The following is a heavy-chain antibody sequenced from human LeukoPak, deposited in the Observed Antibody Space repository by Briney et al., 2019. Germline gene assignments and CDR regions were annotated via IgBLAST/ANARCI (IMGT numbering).Heavy chain of an antibody. V-gene: IGHV3-23*01. J-gene: IGHJ4*02. Sequence: GGSLRLSCVVSGITLSNYGMSWVRQAPGKGLEWVSGISESGGSANYADSVKGRFIISRDNSKNTVYLQMNSLRAEDTAVYFCAKRGIVIRGFLIGFHKEAYYFDYWSQGILVTVSS. CDR3: AKRGIVIRGFLIGFHKEAYYFDY. CDR1: GITLSNYG. D-gene: IGHD3-10*01. CDR2: ISESGGSA.